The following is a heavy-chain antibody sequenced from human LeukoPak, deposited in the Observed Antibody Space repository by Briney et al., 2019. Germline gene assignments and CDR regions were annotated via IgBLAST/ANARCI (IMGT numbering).Heavy chain of an antibody. J-gene: IGHJ4*02. CDR1: GFTFSSYA. D-gene: IGHD6-19*01. CDR3: AKDSGIAVAGTMYGY. Sequence: GGSLRLSRAASGFTFSSYAMSWVRQAPGKGLEWVSAISGSGGSTYYADSVKGRFTISRDNSKNTLYLQMNSLRAEDTAVYYCAKDSGIAVAGTMYGYWGQGTLVTVSS. CDR2: ISGSGGST. V-gene: IGHV3-23*01.